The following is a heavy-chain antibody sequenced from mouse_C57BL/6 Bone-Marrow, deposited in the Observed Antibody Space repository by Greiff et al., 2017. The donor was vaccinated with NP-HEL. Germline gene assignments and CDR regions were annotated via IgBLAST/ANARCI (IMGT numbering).Heavy chain of an antibody. D-gene: IGHD1-1*01. J-gene: IGHJ1*03. V-gene: IGHV1-50*01. CDR2: IDPSDSYT. CDR1: GYTFTSYW. Sequence: QVQLQQPGAELVKPGASVKLSCKASGYTFTSYWMQWVKQRPGQGLEWIGEIDPSDSYTNYNQKFKGKAILTVDTSSSTAYMQLSSLTSEDSAVYYCATLYYGSRFWYFDVWGTGTTVTVSS. CDR3: ATLYYGSRFWYFDV.